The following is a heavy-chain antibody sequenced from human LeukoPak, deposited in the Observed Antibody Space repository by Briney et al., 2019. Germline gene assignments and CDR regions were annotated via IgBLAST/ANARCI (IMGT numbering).Heavy chain of an antibody. CDR1: GFTFSSYS. V-gene: IGHV3-23*01. CDR2: ISGSGGST. CDR3: AKGAQQQRYPFAY. Sequence: AGGSLRLSCAASGFTFSSYSMNWVRQAPGKGLEWVSAISGSGGSTYYADSVKGRFTISRDNSKNTLYLQMDSLRAEDTAVYYCAKGAQQQRYPFAYGGKGPLVTVSS. J-gene: IGHJ4*02. D-gene: IGHD6-13*01.